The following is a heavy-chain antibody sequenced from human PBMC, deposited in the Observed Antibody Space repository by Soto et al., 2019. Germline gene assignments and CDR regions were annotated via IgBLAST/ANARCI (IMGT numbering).Heavy chain of an antibody. CDR3: AKERSSGWRNYFEH. D-gene: IGHD6-19*01. V-gene: IGHV3-23*01. Sequence: VGSLRLSCVTSVCSFSTFAMSWVRRSPGKGLEWVSSISISGDRTYYADSVKGRFFISRDNSNNTVFLRVSSLRVEDTATYYCAKERSSGWRNYFEHWGQGTSVNVSS. CDR1: VCSFSTFA. J-gene: IGHJ4*02. CDR2: ISISGDRT.